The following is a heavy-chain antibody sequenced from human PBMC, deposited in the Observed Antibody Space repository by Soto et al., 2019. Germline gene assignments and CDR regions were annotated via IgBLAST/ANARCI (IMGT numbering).Heavy chain of an antibody. Sequence: SETLSLTCAFYVGSFSGYYWSWIRHPPGKWLEWIGEINHSGSTNYNPSLKSRVTISVDTSKNQFSLKLSSVTAADTAVYYCARAALRQITMVRGVLGRYYYYGMEVWGQGTTVNVSS. CDR3: ARAALRQITMVRGVLGRYYYYGMEV. V-gene: IGHV4-34*01. CDR2: INHSGST. D-gene: IGHD3-10*01. J-gene: IGHJ6*01. CDR1: VGSFSGYY.